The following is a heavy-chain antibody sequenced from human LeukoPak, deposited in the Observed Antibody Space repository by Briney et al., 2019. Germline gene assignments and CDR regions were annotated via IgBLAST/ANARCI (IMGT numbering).Heavy chain of an antibody. J-gene: IGHJ4*02. CDR2: ISYDGSNE. Sequence: GGSLRLSCAASGFTFSSYVMHWVRQAPGKGLEWVAIISYDGSNEYYADSVKGRFTISRDNSNNTLYLQMSSLTAADTAVYYCAKDRSIGTYYTFDHWGQGTLVTVSS. D-gene: IGHD1-26*01. CDR3: AKDRSIGTYYTFDH. V-gene: IGHV3-30*04. CDR1: GFTFSSYV.